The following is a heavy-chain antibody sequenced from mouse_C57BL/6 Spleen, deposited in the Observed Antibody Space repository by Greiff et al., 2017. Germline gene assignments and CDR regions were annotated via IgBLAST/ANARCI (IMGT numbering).Heavy chain of an antibody. CDR2: IWTGGGT. V-gene: IGHV2-9-1*01. Sequence: VQLKESGPGLVAPSQSLSISCTVSGFSLTSYAISWVRQPPGKGLEWLGVIWTGGGTNYNSAIQSRLCLSKDNSKSQVFLIMNSLQTDDTARYYCARNEGTYDYWGQGTTRTVSS. CDR3: ARNEGTYDY. D-gene: IGHD5-1*01. CDR1: GFSLTSYA. J-gene: IGHJ2*01.